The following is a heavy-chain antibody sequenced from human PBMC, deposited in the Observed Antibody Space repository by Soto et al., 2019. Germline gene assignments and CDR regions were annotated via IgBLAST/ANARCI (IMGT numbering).Heavy chain of an antibody. D-gene: IGHD3-3*01. CDR2: INSDGSST. Sequence: EVQLVESGGGLVQPGGSLRLSCAASGFTFSSYWMHWVRQAPGKGLVWVSRINSDGSSTSYADSVKGRFTISRDNAKHTLYLQMNRRRAEDTVVYDCARDPGRYDCCSVSQNWFDPFVQGTLVTVSS. CDR1: GFTFSSYW. J-gene: IGHJ5*02. V-gene: IGHV3-74*01. CDR3: ARDPGRYDCCSVSQNWFDP.